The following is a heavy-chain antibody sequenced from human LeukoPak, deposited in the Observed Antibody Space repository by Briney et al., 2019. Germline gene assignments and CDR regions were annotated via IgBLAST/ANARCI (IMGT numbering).Heavy chain of an antibody. CDR3: AKVGHSYDFWSGLHDAFDI. D-gene: IGHD3-3*01. CDR1: GFTFSSYA. CDR2: ISGSGGST. J-gene: IGHJ3*02. V-gene: IGHV3-23*01. Sequence: GGSLRLSCAASGFTFSSYAMSWVRQAPGKGLEWVSAISGSGGSTYYAASVKGRFTISRDNSKNTLYLQMNSLRAEDTAVYYCAKVGHSYDFWSGLHDAFDIWGQGTMVTVSS.